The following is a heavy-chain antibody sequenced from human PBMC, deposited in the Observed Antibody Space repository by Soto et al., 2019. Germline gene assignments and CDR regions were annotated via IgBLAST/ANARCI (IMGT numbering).Heavy chain of an antibody. J-gene: IGHJ3*02. CDR2: IYYSGNN. V-gene: IGHV4-31*02. CDR1: GGSIPPDRCY. CDR3: PQALVLNGGDGCEI. D-gene: IGHD6-6*01. Sequence: QVRLQELGPGLVKPSQTLALKCSVSGGSIPPDRCYWSWIRQLPVKRLERIGDIYYSGNNYYNASRKSRSTITVAAAKNHFSLKRSSVTAADTAVYYCPQALVLNGGDGCEIWGQGRLVTVSS.